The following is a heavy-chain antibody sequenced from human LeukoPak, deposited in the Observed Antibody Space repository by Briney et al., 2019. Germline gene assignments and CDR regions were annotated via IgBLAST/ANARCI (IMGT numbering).Heavy chain of an antibody. CDR1: GYTFTGYY. CDR3: ARLRGDGGYYFDY. J-gene: IGHJ4*02. D-gene: IGHD3-10*01. CDR2: INPNSGGT. Sequence: ASVKVSCKASGYTFTGYYMHWVRQAPGQGLEWMGWINPNSGGTNYAQKFQGRVTMTRDTSISTAYMELSRLRSDDTAVYYCARLRGDGGYYFDYWGQGTLVTVSS. V-gene: IGHV1-2*02.